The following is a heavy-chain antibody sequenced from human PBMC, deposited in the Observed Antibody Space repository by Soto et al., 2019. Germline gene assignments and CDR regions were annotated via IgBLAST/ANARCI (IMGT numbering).Heavy chain of an antibody. J-gene: IGHJ4*02. V-gene: IGHV3-23*01. CDR2: ISGNGAST. D-gene: IGHD3-22*01. Sequence: EVQLLESGGGLVQPGGSLRLSCAASGFTFSSYAMNWVRQAPGKGLEWVSTISGNGASTYYADSVKGRFTISRDNSKNTLYLQMNSLRAEDTAVYYCARDPYDYRVYESSGYTDYGGQGTLVTVSS. CDR1: GFTFSSYA. CDR3: ARDPYDYRVYESSGYTDY.